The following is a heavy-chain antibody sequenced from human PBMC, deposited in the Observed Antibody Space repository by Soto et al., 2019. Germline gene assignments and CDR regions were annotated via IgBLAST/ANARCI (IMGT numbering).Heavy chain of an antibody. CDR3: ARGKRDWITIFGVVIMAFDR. J-gene: IGHJ5*02. Sequence: PSETLSLTCAVYGGSFSGYYWSWIRQPSGKGLEWIGEINHSGCTNYDPSLMSRVTISVDTSKNQFSLKLSSVPAADTAGYYCARGKRDWITIFGVVIMAFDRWGQGTLVTVSS. CDR1: GGSFSGYY. CDR2: INHSGCT. V-gene: IGHV4-34*01. D-gene: IGHD3-3*01.